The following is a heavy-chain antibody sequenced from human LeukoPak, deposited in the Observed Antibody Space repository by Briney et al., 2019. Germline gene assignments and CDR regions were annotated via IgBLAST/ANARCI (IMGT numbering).Heavy chain of an antibody. V-gene: IGHV3-48*01. J-gene: IGHJ6*03. Sequence: GGSLRLSCAASGFTFSSYSMNWVRQAPGKGLEWVSYISSSSSTIYYADSVKGRFTISRDNAKNSLYLQMNSLRAEDTAVYYCARAFERLYYYYMDVWGNGTTVTVSS. CDR1: GFTFSSYS. CDR2: ISSSSSTI. D-gene: IGHD1-1*01. CDR3: ARAFERLYYYYMDV.